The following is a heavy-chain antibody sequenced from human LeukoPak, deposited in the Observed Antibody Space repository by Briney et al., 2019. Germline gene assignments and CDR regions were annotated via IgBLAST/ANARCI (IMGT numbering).Heavy chain of an antibody. CDR3: ARGTMTTTLENWFDP. V-gene: IGHV1-18*01. D-gene: IGHD4-17*01. CDR2: ISGYNGNT. Sequence: ASVKVSCKASGYTFTAYGISWVRQAPGQGLEWMGWISGYNGNTNYAQKLQGRVTMTTDTSTSTAYMELSSLRSEDTAVYYCARGTMTTTLENWFDPWGQGTLVTVSS. J-gene: IGHJ5*02. CDR1: GYTFTAYG.